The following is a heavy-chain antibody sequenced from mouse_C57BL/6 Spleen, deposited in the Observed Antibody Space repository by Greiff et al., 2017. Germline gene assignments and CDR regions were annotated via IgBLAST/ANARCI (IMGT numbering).Heavy chain of an antibody. Sequence: QVQLQQPGAELVMPGASVKLSCKASGYTFTSYWMHWVKQRPGQGLEWIGEIDPSDSYPNYNQKFKGKSTLTVDKSSSTAYMQLSSLTSEDSAVYYCARGRITTVVATDFDYWGQGTTLTVSS. CDR2: IDPSDSYP. CDR1: GYTFTSYW. J-gene: IGHJ2*01. CDR3: ARGRITTVVATDFDY. V-gene: IGHV1-69*01. D-gene: IGHD1-1*01.